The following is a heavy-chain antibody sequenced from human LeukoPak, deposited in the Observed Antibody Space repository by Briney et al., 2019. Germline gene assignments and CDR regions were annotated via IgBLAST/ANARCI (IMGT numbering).Heavy chain of an antibody. CDR1: GFTFSSYS. D-gene: IGHD5-24*01. CDR3: ARVGDGYNVGFDY. Sequence: PGGSLRLSCAASGFTFSSYSMSWFRQAPGKGLEWVSYISSSSSTIYYADSVKGRFTISRDNAKNSLYLQMNSLRADDTAVYYCARVGDGYNVGFDYWGQGTLVTVSS. J-gene: IGHJ4*02. V-gene: IGHV3-48*01. CDR2: ISSSSSTI.